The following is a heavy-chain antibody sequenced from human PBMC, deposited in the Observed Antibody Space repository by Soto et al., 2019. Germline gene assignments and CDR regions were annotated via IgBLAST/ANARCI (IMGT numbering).Heavy chain of an antibody. CDR3: ARYCSSNSCYLVSGMDV. Sequence: GGSLSLSCAASGFTFSDYYMSWIRQAPGKWLEWVSYISSSGSTIYYADSVKGRFTISRDNAKNSLYLQMNSLRAEDTAVYYCARYCSSNSCYLVSGMDVWGQGATVTVYS. D-gene: IGHD2-2*01. V-gene: IGHV3-11*01. J-gene: IGHJ6*02. CDR1: GFTFSDYY. CDR2: ISSSGSTI.